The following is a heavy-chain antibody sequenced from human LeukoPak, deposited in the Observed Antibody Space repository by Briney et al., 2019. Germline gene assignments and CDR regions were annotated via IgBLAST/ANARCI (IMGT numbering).Heavy chain of an antibody. CDR3: SKQRSEVVVAATNY. J-gene: IGHJ4*02. V-gene: IGHV3-23*01. D-gene: IGHD2-15*01. CDR1: GFTFSSYA. Sequence: PGGSLRLSCAASGFTFSSYAMTWVRQAPGKGLEWVSSISGGGDTTYYADSVRGRFTISRGNSKNTLSVQMNNLRAEDTAVYYCSKQRSEVVVAATNYWGQGTLVTVSS. CDR2: ISGGGDTT.